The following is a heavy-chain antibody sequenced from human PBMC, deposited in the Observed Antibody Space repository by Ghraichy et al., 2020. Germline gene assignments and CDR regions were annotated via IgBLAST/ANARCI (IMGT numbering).Heavy chain of an antibody. CDR1: GGSISTNSYY. CDR2: IYYTGRT. D-gene: IGHD2-2*02. V-gene: IGHV4-39*01. J-gene: IGHJ6*02. Sequence: SETLSLTCTVSGGSISTNSYYWGWIRQSPGKGLEWIGSIYYTGRTYFNPSLGSRVTMSVDTSTNQFSLNLSPVTAAETAVYYCASGLGYCSSTSCYMPYYYYGLDVWGRGTTVTVSS. CDR3: ASGLGYCSSTSCYMPYYYYGLDV.